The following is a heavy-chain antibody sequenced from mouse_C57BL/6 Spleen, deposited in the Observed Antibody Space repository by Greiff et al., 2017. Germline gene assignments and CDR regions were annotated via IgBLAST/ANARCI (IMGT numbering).Heavy chain of an antibody. CDR2: IYPRDGST. Sequence: VQLVESGPELVKPGASVKLSCKASGYTFTSYDINWVKQRPGQGLEWIGWIYPRDGSTKYNAKFKGKATLTVDTSSSTAYMELHSLTSEDSAVYYCGRRIYDYEFAYWGQGTLVTVSA. CDR3: GRRIYDYEFAY. V-gene: IGHV1-85*01. CDR1: GYTFTSYD. J-gene: IGHJ3*01. D-gene: IGHD2-4*01.